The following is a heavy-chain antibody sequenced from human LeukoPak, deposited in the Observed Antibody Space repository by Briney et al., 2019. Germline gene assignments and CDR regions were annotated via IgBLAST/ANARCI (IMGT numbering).Heavy chain of an antibody. D-gene: IGHD3-3*01. V-gene: IGHV3-21*01. Sequence: GGSLRLTCAASGFTFSSYDMNWVRQAPGKGLEWVSSISSRSTSIYYADSVKGRFTISRDNAKNSLYLQMNSLRAEDTAVYWCARDYIAYDPLDYWGQGTLVTVSS. J-gene: IGHJ4*02. CDR3: ARDYIAYDPLDY. CDR1: GFTFSSYD. CDR2: ISSRSTSI.